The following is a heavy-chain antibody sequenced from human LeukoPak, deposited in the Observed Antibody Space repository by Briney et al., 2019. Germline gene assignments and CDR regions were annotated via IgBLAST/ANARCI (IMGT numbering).Heavy chain of an antibody. Sequence: GGSLRLSCAASGFTFSSYWMSWVRQAPGKGLEWVANINQDGSEKYYVDSVKGRFTISRDNAKKSLYLQMNSLRAEDTAVYYCAKANSSSWYPTLDYWGQGTLVTVSS. D-gene: IGHD6-13*01. J-gene: IGHJ4*02. V-gene: IGHV3-7*01. CDR1: GFTFSSYW. CDR2: INQDGSEK. CDR3: AKANSSSWYPTLDY.